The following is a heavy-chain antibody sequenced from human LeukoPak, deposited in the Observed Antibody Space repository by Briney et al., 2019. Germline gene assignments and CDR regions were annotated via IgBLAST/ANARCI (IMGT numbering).Heavy chain of an antibody. J-gene: IGHJ4*02. CDR3: ARSPYYDFWSGYYFDY. Sequence: GGSLRLSCAASGFTFSTYSMNWVRQAPGKGLEWVSYISSGGTISYADSVKGRFTISRDNAKNSLYLQMDSLRAEDTAVYYCARSPYYDFWSGYYFDYWGQGTLVTVSS. D-gene: IGHD3-3*01. CDR1: GFTFSTYS. CDR2: ISSGGTI. V-gene: IGHV3-48*01.